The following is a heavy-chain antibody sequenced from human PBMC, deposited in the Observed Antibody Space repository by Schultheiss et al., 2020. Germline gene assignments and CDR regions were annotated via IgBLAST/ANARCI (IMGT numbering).Heavy chain of an antibody. V-gene: IGHV3-53*05. CDR2: ISGSGGST. J-gene: IGHJ4*02. CDR3: ASPAGRFSGWLY. D-gene: IGHD6-19*01. Sequence: GESLKISCAASGFTVSSNYMSWVRQAPGKGLEWVSAISGSGGSTYYADSVKGRFTISRDNSKNTLYLQMNSLRAEDTAVYYCASPAGRFSGWLYWGQGTLVTVSS. CDR1: GFTVSSNY.